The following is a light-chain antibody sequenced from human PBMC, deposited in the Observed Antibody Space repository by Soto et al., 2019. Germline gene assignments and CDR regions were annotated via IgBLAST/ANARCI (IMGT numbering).Light chain of an antibody. CDR2: DVT. V-gene: IGLV2-14*03. J-gene: IGLJ1*01. Sequence: SVLTQPASLSGSPGQSITISCTGTSSDVGGYNFVSWYQQLPGNAPKLLIYDVTIRPSGVSDRFSGSKSGTTASLTISGLQAEDEADYYCCSYASSTIYVFGTGTKSPS. CDR1: SSDVGGYNF. CDR3: CSYASSTIYV.